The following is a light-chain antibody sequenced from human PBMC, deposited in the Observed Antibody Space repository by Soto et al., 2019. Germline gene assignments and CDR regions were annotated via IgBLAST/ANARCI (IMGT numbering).Light chain of an antibody. CDR1: QSVSSSY. V-gene: IGKV3-20*01. Sequence: DIVVTQSPGTLSLSPRERATLSCRASQSVSSSYLAWSQQKPGQAPRFLISGASSRATGIPDRFSGSGSGTDFTLTISTLEPEDFAVYYCQQYGSSPPFTFGPGTKVDIK. CDR2: GAS. CDR3: QQYGSSPPFT. J-gene: IGKJ3*01.